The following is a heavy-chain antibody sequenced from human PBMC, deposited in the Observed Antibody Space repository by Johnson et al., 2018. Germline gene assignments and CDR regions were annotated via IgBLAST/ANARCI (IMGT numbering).Heavy chain of an antibody. CDR2: IGTAGDT. D-gene: IGHD3-22*01. V-gene: IGHV3-13*01. CDR1: GFTFSRYD. Sequence: VQLVQSGGGLVQPGGSLRLSCAASGFTFSRYDMHWVRQATGKGLEWVSAIGTAGDTYYPGSVKGRFTISRENAKNSLYLQMNSLRAGDTAVYYCAKSGDSSGYYYFFAYMDVWGKGTTVTVSS. J-gene: IGHJ6*03. CDR3: AKSGDSSGYYYFFAYMDV.